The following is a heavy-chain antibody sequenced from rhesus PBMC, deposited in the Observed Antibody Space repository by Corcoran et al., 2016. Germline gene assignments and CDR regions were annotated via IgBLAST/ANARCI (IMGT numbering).Heavy chain of an antibody. J-gene: IGHJ4*01. Sequence: QVQLQESGPGLVKPLETLSLTCAVSGGSLSSNYWSWISQPPGKGLELIGHIYGSGSSSNYNPSLKSRVTLSVDTSKNQFSLKLSFVTAADTAVYYCARDSGSYYQFDYWGQGALVTVSS. CDR2: IYGSGSSS. D-gene: IGHD3-16*01. V-gene: IGHV4S11*01. CDR3: ARDSGSYYQFDY. CDR1: GGSLSSNY.